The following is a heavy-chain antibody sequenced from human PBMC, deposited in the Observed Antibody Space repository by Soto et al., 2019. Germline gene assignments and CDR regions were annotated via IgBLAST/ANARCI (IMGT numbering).Heavy chain of an antibody. Sequence: SETLSLTCTVSGVSISSGGHYWSWIRQHPGKGLEWVGYIYYTGNTYYNPSLKSRLTISVDASKSQFSLKVTSVTAADTAVYYCARGRGRLDAFDIWGQGTMVTVSS. V-gene: IGHV4-31*03. CDR2: IYYTGNT. CDR3: ARGRGRLDAFDI. D-gene: IGHD1-26*01. CDR1: GVSISSGGHY. J-gene: IGHJ3*02.